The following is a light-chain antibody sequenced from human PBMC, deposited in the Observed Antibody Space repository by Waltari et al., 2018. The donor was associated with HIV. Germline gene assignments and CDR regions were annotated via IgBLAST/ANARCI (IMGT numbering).Light chain of an antibody. Sequence: DIHLSQSPSSLSASVGDTVTLTCRASESIYPYLNWFQQTPKKAPKLIIFAASNLESGVPSRFRGRGSGAVFTLTINSLQLGDFATYYCQQSRSTPLTFGGGTRVE. CDR1: ESIYPY. V-gene: IGKV1-39*01. CDR3: QQSRSTPLT. J-gene: IGKJ4*02. CDR2: AAS.